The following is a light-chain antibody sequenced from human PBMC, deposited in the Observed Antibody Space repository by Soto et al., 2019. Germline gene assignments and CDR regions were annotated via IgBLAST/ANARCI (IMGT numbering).Light chain of an antibody. V-gene: IGKV3-20*01. CDR3: QQYGSSRCT. J-gene: IGKJ1*01. CDR2: GAS. Sequence: EIVLTQSPGTLSLSPGERATLSCRASQSVSSSYLAWYQQKPGQAPRLLIYGASSRATGIPDRFSGSGSGTDFTLTISRLEPEDFAVYYCQQYGSSRCTFGQGTKADIK. CDR1: QSVSSSY.